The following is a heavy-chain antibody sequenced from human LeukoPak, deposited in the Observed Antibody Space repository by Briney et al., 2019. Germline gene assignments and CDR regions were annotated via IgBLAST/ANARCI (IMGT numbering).Heavy chain of an antibody. V-gene: IGHV3-30*18. Sequence: GRSLRLSCAASGFTFSSYDMHWVRQAPGKGLEGLAVISYDGTNNYYADSVKGRFTISRDNSKNTLYLQMNSLRAEDTAVYYCAKAGEDRGSFAYWGQGTLVTVSS. J-gene: IGHJ4*02. D-gene: IGHD3-10*01. CDR3: AKAGEDRGSFAY. CDR2: ISYDGTNN. CDR1: GFTFSSYD.